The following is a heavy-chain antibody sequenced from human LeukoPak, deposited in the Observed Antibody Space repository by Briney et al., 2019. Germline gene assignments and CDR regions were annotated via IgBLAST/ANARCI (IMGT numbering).Heavy chain of an antibody. V-gene: IGHV3-30-3*01. CDR1: GFTFRNYA. CDR2: ISYDGSNK. CDR3: ARDEHV. J-gene: IGHJ6*02. Sequence: PGGSLRLSCAASGFTFRNYAMHWVRQAPGKGLEWLAVISYDGSNKYYADSVKGRFTISKGNSKNTLYLLMNSLRPEDTAVYYCARDEHVWGQGTTDTVSS.